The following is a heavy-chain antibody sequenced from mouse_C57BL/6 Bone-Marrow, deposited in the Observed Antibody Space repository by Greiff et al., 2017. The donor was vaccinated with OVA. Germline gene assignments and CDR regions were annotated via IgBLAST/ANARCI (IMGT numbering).Heavy chain of an antibody. J-gene: IGHJ3*01. CDR3: TRGGLYYYGSRFAY. D-gene: IGHD1-1*01. Sequence: VQLQQSGTVLARPGASVKMSCKTSGYTFTSYWMHWVNQRPGQGLEWIGAIYPGNSDPSSNKKLKGKANLTAVTSASTAYMELSSLTNEDSAVYYCTRGGLYYYGSRFAYWGQGTLVTVSA. CDR1: GYTFTSYW. V-gene: IGHV1-5*01. CDR2: IYPGNSDP.